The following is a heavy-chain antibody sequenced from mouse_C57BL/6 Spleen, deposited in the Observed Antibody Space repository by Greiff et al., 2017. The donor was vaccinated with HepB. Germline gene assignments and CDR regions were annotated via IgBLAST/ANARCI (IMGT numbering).Heavy chain of an antibody. CDR2: IRNKANGYTT. CDR1: GFTFTDYY. Sequence: EVMLVESGGGLVQPGGSLSLSCAASGFTFTDYYMSWVRQPPGKALEWLGFIRNKANGYTTEYSASVKGRFTISRDNSQSILYLQMNALRAEDSATYYCARYIYYGYDKGMDYWGQGTSVTVSS. J-gene: IGHJ4*01. CDR3: ARYIYYGYDKGMDY. D-gene: IGHD2-2*01. V-gene: IGHV7-3*01.